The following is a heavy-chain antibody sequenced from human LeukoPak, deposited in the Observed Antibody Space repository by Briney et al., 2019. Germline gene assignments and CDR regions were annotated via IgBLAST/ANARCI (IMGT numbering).Heavy chain of an antibody. CDR2: ISGGGGGT. D-gene: IGHD3-16*01. CDR3: AKGIGLRPPDY. Sequence: GGSLRLSCAASGFTFSSYSMNWVRQAPGKGLEWVSGISGGGGGTYYADSVKGRFTISRDNAKSTLYLQMNSLRAEDTALYYCAKGIGLRPPDYWGQGTLVTVSS. CDR1: GFTFSSYS. J-gene: IGHJ4*02. V-gene: IGHV3-23*01.